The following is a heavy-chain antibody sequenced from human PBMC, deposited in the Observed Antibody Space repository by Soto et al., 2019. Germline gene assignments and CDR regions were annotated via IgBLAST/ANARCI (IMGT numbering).Heavy chain of an antibody. CDR1: GYPFSDNQ. CDR2: INPKSDDT. D-gene: IGHD4-4*01. J-gene: IGHJ5*02. V-gene: IGHV1-2*02. CDR3: ARKHSLDYIRWGLDP. Sequence: ASVEVSCKASGYPFSDNQIHWLRRAPGQGLEWMGRINPKSDDTNYAQKFQGRVTMTRDTSIDTAYLELTGLPSDDTATYYCARKHSLDYIRWGLDPWGQGTLVTVSS.